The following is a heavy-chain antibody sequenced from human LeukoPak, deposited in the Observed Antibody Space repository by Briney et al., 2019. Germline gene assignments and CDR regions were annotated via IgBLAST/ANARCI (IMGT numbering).Heavy chain of an antibody. J-gene: IGHJ5*02. Sequence: GESLQISCRVSGDGFNNCWIGLVRHMSGQRLQWVAIIHPSSSATHYSPSLQGRVSISADKAITTAYLQWNSLRTSDTAIYFCARRAHLAQLGVVWFDPWGQGTLVTVSS. CDR2: IHPSSSAT. V-gene: IGHV5-51*01. D-gene: IGHD2-8*01. CDR1: GDGFNNCW. CDR3: ARRAHLAQLGVVWFDP.